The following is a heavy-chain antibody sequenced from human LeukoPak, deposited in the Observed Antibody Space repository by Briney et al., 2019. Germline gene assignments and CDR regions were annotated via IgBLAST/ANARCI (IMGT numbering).Heavy chain of an antibody. J-gene: IGHJ4*02. Sequence: SETLSLTCAVYGGSFSGYYRSWIRQPPGKGLEWIGEINHSGSTNYNPSLKSRVTISVDTSKNQFSLKLSSVTAADTAVYYCVAGKSSGWTKKGGKEPLVPVPS. CDR3: VAGKSSGWTKK. CDR2: INHSGST. V-gene: IGHV4-34*01. D-gene: IGHD6-19*01. CDR1: GGSFSGYY.